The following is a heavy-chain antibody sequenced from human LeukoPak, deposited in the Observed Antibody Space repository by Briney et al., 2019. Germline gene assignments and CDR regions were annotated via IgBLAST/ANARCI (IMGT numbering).Heavy chain of an antibody. CDR3: ARAMKIVRRSGSYPFDY. CDR1: GYTFTGYY. Sequence: GASVQVSCKASGYTFTGYYMHWVRQAPGQGLEWMGWINPNSGGTNYAQKFQGRVTMTGDTSISTAYMELSRLRSDDTAVYYCARAMKIVRRSGSYPFDYWGQGTLVTVSS. CDR2: INPNSGGT. V-gene: IGHV1-2*02. D-gene: IGHD3-10*01. J-gene: IGHJ4*02.